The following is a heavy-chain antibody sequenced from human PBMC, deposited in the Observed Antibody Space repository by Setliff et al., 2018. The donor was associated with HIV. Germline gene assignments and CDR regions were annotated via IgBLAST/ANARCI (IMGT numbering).Heavy chain of an antibody. Sequence: SETLSLTCTVSGGSISSGSYYWSWIRQPAGKGLEWIGRLYTRGSANYNPSLGSRVTMSIDTSKNQFSLQMTSVTAADTAVYYCARSAYYDFLTGYYEGGYGLDVWGQGTTVTVS. CDR1: GGSISSGSYY. J-gene: IGHJ6*02. V-gene: IGHV4-61*02. CDR3: ARSAYYDFLTGYYEGGYGLDV. CDR2: LYTRGSA. D-gene: IGHD3-9*01.